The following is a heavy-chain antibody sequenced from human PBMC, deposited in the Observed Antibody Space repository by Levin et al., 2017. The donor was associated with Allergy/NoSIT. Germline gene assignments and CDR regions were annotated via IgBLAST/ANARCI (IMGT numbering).Heavy chain of an antibody. V-gene: IGHV3-23*01. Sequence: ETLSLTCAASGFTFRSYAMTWVRQAPGKGLEWVSGVSPSGSNTFYADSVKGRFTISRDNSKNTLSLQMDSLRAEDTAVYHCAKTALNPNGVFPFGFWGQGTLVTVSS. CDR3: AKTALNPNGVFPFGF. CDR2: VSPSGSNT. J-gene: IGHJ4*02. D-gene: IGHD2-8*01. CDR1: GFTFRSYA.